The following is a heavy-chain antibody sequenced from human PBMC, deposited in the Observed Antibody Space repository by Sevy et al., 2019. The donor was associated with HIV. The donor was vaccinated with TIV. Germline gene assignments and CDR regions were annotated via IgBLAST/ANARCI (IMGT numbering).Heavy chain of an antibody. CDR3: ARGQITGAKPDHLDY. CDR1: GFTFSNYW. V-gene: IGHV3-7*01. J-gene: IGHJ4*02. CDR2: INQDGGEK. D-gene: IGHD1-26*01. Sequence: GGSLRLSCAVSGFTFSNYWMSWVRQAPGKGLECVANINQDGGEKYYLDSVKGRFFVSRDNAKNSLYLQMDSLGAEETAVYYCARGQITGAKPDHLDYWGQGTLVTVSS.